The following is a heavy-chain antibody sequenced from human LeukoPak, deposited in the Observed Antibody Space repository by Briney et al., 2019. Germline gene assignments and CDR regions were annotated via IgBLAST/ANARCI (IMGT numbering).Heavy chain of an antibody. V-gene: IGHV3-30-3*02. CDR2: ISYDGSSK. Sequence: GGSLRLSCAASGFTFSNSAMHWVRQAPGKGLEWLTFISYDGSSKYYADAAKGRFTIPRDNSKNTLYLEMSSLGLQDTAVYYCAEERDRDGYFRYWGQGTLVTVSS. CDR3: AEERDRDGYFRY. CDR1: GFTFSNSA. D-gene: IGHD2-8*01. J-gene: IGHJ4*02.